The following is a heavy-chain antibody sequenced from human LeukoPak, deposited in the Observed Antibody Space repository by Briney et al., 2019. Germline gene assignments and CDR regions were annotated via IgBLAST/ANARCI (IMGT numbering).Heavy chain of an antibody. CDR2: IKSKTEGGTT. J-gene: IGHJ3*02. D-gene: IGHD1-26*01. CDR1: GVTFSNAW. V-gene: IGHV3-15*01. CDR3: TVGALQRGFDI. Sequence: GGSLRLSCAASGVTFSNAWLSWVRQAPGKGLEWVGRIKSKTEGGTTDYAAPVKCRFTRSRDDSRNTLYLQMNSLKTEDTAVYYCTVGALQRGFDIWGQGTMVTVSS.